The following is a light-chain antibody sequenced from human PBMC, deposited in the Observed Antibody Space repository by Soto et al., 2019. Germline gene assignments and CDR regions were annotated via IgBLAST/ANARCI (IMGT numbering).Light chain of an antibody. CDR2: DVS. Sequence: QSVLTQPASVSGSPEQSITISCTGTSSDVGGYNYVSWYQQHPGKAPKLMIYDVSNRPSGVSNRFSGSKSGNTASLTISGLQAEDEADYYCSSYTSSSPVVFGGGTKLTVL. CDR1: SSDVGGYNY. J-gene: IGLJ2*01. CDR3: SSYTSSSPVV. V-gene: IGLV2-14*01.